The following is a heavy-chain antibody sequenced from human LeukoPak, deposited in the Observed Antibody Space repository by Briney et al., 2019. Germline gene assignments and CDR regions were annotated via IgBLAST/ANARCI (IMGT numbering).Heavy chain of an antibody. CDR1: GFTLSKAW. Sequence: GGSLRLSCAASGFTLSKAWMSWVRQAPGEGLEWVGRIKTKTEGGTTEYAAPVKCRFTISRDDSKNTLYLQMNSLKTEDTAVYYCTKASFGVFMNYFDYWGQGALVTVSS. V-gene: IGHV3-15*01. J-gene: IGHJ4*02. CDR3: TKASFGVFMNYFDY. D-gene: IGHD3-3*01. CDR2: IKTKTEGGTT.